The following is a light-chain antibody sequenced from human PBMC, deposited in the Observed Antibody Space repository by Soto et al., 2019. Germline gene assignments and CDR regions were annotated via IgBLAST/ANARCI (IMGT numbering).Light chain of an antibody. CDR2: EAT. V-gene: IGKV1-12*01. CDR3: QPANSFPIT. J-gene: IGKJ5*01. Sequence: DIQMTQSPSSVSASVGDTVTITCRASQGLKFLAWYQQKPGKAPRLLIYEATNLQSGVTPRFSGSGSGTDFTLTISSLQPEDFATYFCQPANSFPITFGQGTRLEIK. CDR1: QGLKF.